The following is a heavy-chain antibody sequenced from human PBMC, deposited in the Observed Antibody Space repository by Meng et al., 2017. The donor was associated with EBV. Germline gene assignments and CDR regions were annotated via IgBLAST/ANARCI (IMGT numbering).Heavy chain of an antibody. CDR2: ISAYNGNT. V-gene: IGHV1-18*01. CDR3: ARGLDYFDY. CDR1: GNTFTGYG. J-gene: IGHJ4*02. Sequence: HVHLVQSGADVKKPGAYVKFSCKASGNTFTGYGISWVRHAPGQGLEWMGWISAYNGNTNYAQKLQGRVTMTTDTSTSTAYMELRSLRSDDTAVYYCARGLDYFDYWGQGTLVTVSS.